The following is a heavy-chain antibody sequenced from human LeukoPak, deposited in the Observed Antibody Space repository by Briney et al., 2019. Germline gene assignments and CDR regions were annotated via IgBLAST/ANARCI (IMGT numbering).Heavy chain of an antibody. V-gene: IGHV1-18*01. CDR3: AREGEPDILTGYDY. J-gene: IGHJ4*02. CDR2: ISACNGNT. Sequence: ASVKVSCKASGYTFTSYGISWVRQTPGQGLEWMGWISACNGNTNYAQKLQGRVTMTTDTSTSTAYMELRSLRSDDTAVYYCAREGEPDILTGYDYWGQGTLVTVYS. D-gene: IGHD3-9*01. CDR1: GYTFTSYG.